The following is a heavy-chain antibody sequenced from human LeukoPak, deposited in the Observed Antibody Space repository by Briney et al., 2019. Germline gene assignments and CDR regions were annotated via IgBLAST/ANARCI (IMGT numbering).Heavy chain of an antibody. CDR3: ARGREWAAALADY. CDR1: GGSISSYD. J-gene: IGHJ4*02. CDR2: IYYSGST. D-gene: IGHD3-3*01. V-gene: IGHV4-59*01. Sequence: SETLCLTCTVSGGSISSYDWSWIRQPPGKGLEWIGYIYYSGSTNYNPSLKSRVTISVDTSKNQFSLKLSSVTAADTAVYYCARGREWAAALADYWGQGTLVTVSS.